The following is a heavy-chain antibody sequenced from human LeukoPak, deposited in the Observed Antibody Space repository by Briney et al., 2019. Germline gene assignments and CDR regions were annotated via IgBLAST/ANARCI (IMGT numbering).Heavy chain of an antibody. Sequence: PSETLSLTCDVYGGSFSAYYWSWIRQPPGKGLEWIGEINDSGSTNYNPSLKSRVTISVDTSKNQFSLKLRPVTAADTAVYYCARDSGTTGEVKFDPWGQGTLVTVSS. CDR3: ARDSGTTGEVKFDP. D-gene: IGHD1-7*01. CDR1: GGSFSAYY. CDR2: INDSGST. V-gene: IGHV4-34*01. J-gene: IGHJ5*02.